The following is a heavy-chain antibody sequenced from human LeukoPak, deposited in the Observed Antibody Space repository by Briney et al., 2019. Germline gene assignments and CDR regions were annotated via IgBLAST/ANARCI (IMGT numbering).Heavy chain of an antibody. CDR3: TTDVVEMAWRPLNY. V-gene: IGHV3-15*01. CDR2: IKSKTDGGTT. Sequence: GGSLRLSCAASGFTFSNAWMSRVRQAPGKGLEWVGRIKSKTDGGTTDYAAPVKGRFTISRDDSKKTLYLQMNSLKTEDTAVYYCTTDVVEMAWRPLNYWGQGTLVTVSS. CDR1: GFTFSNAW. D-gene: IGHD5-24*01. J-gene: IGHJ4*02.